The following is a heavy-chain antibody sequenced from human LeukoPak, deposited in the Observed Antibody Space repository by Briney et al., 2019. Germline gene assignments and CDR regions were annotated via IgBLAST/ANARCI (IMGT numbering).Heavy chain of an antibody. CDR3: ARTRSVVPAAHAWFDP. CDR1: GGTFSSYA. CDR2: IIPIFGTA. J-gene: IGHJ5*02. D-gene: IGHD2-2*01. Sequence: GASVKVSCKASGGTFSSYAISWVRQAPGQGLEWMGGIIPIFGTANYAQKFQGRVTITADESTGTAYMELSSLRSEDTAVYCCARTRSVVPAAHAWFDPWGQGTLVTVSS. V-gene: IGHV1-69*13.